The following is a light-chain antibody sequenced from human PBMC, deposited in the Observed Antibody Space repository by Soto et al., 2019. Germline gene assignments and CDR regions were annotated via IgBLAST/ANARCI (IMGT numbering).Light chain of an antibody. CDR3: QRYNSYSGT. Sequence: IQLTQSPSPLAASVGDRFTITCRASQSISSWLAWYEQKPGKAPKLLXYQASSVESGVPSRFRGSGSATEFTLTISSLPPDDFESYYCQRYNSYSGTFGQGTKVDIK. J-gene: IGKJ1*01. CDR1: QSISSW. CDR2: QAS. V-gene: IGKV1-5*03.